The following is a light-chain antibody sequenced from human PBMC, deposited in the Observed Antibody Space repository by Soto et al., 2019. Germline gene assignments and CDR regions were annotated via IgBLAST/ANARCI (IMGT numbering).Light chain of an antibody. CDR3: QHYRTS. V-gene: IGKV3-20*01. CDR2: GAS. Sequence: EIVLTQSPGTLSLSPEERATLSCRASQSVSSSYLAWHQQKPGQAPRQLIYGASSSATGIPDRFSGSESGTVFTITITRLELEDFAVYYCQHYRTSFGGGTRGEIK. CDR1: QSVSSSY. J-gene: IGKJ4*01.